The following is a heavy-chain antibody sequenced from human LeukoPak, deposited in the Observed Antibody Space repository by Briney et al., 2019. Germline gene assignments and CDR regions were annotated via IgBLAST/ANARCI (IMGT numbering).Heavy chain of an antibody. J-gene: IGHJ4*02. V-gene: IGHV3-23*01. CDR2: ISGGGGLT. D-gene: IGHD6-25*01. CDR1: GFTFSSYA. CDR3: AKNSGYSWQYFFDY. Sequence: GRSLRLSCAASGFTFSSYAMSWVRQAPGKGLEWVSAISGGGGLTYYADSVKGRFTISRDNSKNTLYLQMNSLRAEDAAVYFCAKNSGYSWQYFFDYWGQGTLVTVSS.